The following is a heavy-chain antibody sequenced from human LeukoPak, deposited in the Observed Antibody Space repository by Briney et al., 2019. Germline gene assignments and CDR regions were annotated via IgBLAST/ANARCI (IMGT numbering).Heavy chain of an antibody. V-gene: IGHV3-7*01. CDR3: ARDATRGGDNDY. D-gene: IGHD2-21*02. CDR2: INEDGSYK. CDR1: GFTFTSYW. J-gene: IGHJ4*02. Sequence: PGGSLRLSCAVSGFTFTSYWMSWVRQAPGKGLEWVANINEDGSYKFHADSVKGRLTISRDNSKNSLYLQMSSLRADDTAVYYCARDATRGGDNDYWGQGTRVIVFS.